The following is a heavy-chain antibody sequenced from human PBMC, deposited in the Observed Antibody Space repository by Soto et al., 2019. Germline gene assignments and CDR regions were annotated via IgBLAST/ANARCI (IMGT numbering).Heavy chain of an antibody. CDR1: GDSISGSNYY. V-gene: IGHV4-39*01. Sequence: SETLSLTCTVSGDSISGSNYYWGWNRQPPGMVVEWMARIFYSGSSYGNPSLNSRVALSCDTTMKRVSRELTSVTAAXMSVDYCARHDETPPHRGCRSYDHCGGGTVVT. CDR2: IFYSGSS. J-gene: IGHJ5*02. CDR3: ARHDETPPHRGCRSYDH.